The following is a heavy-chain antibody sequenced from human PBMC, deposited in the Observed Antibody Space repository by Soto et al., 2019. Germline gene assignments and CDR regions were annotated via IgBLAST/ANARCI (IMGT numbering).Heavy chain of an antibody. Sequence: SETLSLTCTVSGGSISSYYWSWIRQPPGKGLEWIGYIYYSGSTNYNPSLKSRVTISVDTSKNQFSLKLSSVIAADTAVYYCARGSINCSGGSCYSIYDYWGQGTLVTVSS. V-gene: IGHV4-59*01. CDR2: IYYSGST. D-gene: IGHD2-15*01. CDR1: GGSISSYY. CDR3: ARGSINCSGGSCYSIYDY. J-gene: IGHJ4*02.